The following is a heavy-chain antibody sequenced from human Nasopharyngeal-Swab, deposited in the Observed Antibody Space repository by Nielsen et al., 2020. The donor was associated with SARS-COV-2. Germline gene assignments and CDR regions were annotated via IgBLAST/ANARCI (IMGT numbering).Heavy chain of an antibody. CDR2: IYYIGST. D-gene: IGHD3-3*01. Sequence: SETLSLTCTVSGGSISSSSYYWGWIRQPPGKGLEWIGSIYYIGSTYYNPSLKSRVTISVDTSKNQFSLKLSSVTAADTAVYYCARLLTIFGVVSAAIDYWGQGTLVTVSS. J-gene: IGHJ4*02. CDR1: GGSISSSSYY. CDR3: ARLLTIFGVVSAAIDY. V-gene: IGHV4-39*01.